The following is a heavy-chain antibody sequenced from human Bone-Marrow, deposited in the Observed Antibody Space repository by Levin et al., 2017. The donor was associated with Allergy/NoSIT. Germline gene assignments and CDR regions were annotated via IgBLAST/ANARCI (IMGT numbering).Heavy chain of an antibody. CDR1: GFTFNNYA. Sequence: GGSLRLSCAASGFTFNNYAMDWVRQAPGEGLEWVSAITRSGDRTYYADSVKGRFTISRDNSKNTVFLQMRSLSAEETAVYYCAREFGGIGWYSVDYWGQGTLVTVSS. V-gene: IGHV3-23*01. D-gene: IGHD6-19*01. CDR2: ITRSGDRT. CDR3: AREFGGIGWYSVDY. J-gene: IGHJ4*02.